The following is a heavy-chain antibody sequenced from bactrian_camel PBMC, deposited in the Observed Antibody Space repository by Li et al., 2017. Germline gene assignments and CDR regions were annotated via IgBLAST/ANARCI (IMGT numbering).Heavy chain of an antibody. J-gene: IGHJ4*01. D-gene: IGHD5*01. Sequence: VQLVESGGGSAQAGGSLRLSCAASEYTNCLAWFRQAPGKERERVAGFSPNAVTDYADSVKGRFTISKDNAKNTVYLQMNSLKPEDTAKYYCAARAGIAGPWYPLETTSYNHWGQGTQVTVS. CDR2: FSPNAVT. V-gene: IGHV3S53*01. CDR3: AARAGIAGPWYPLETTSYNH. CDR1: EYTNC.